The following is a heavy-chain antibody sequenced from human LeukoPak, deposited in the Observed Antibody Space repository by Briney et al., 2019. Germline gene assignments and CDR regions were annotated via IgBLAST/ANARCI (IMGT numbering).Heavy chain of an antibody. D-gene: IGHD3-22*01. CDR1: GFTFSSYS. Sequence: PGGSLRLSCATSGFTFSSYSMNWVRQAPGKGLEWVSSISSSSSYIYYADSVKGRFTISRDNAKNSLYLQMNSLRAEDTAVYYCARGFASSGYYRLRPYYFDYWGQGTLVTVSS. J-gene: IGHJ4*02. CDR3: ARGFASSGYYRLRPYYFDY. V-gene: IGHV3-21*01. CDR2: ISSSSSYI.